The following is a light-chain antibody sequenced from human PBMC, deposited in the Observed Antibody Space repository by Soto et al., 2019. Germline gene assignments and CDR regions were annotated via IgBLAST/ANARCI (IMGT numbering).Light chain of an antibody. V-gene: IGKV1-39*01. J-gene: IGKJ2*01. CDR3: QQSYNIPHYT. CDR2: DTS. CDR1: QSIGKY. Sequence: DIQMTQSPSSLSASVGDRVTITCRAGQSIGKYLHWYQQKPGRAPKLLIYDTSSLLSGVPSRFSGGGSGTDFTLTISNLQPEDFATYFCQQSYNIPHYTFGQGTKLEIK.